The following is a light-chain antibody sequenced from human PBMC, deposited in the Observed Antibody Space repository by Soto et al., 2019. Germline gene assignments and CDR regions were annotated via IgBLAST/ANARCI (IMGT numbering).Light chain of an antibody. J-gene: IGKJ1*01. V-gene: IGKV1-5*03. Sequence: DIQMTQSPSTLSGSVGDRVTITCRASQTISSWLAWYQQKPGKAPKLLIYKASTLKSGVPSRFSGSGSGTEFTLTISSLQPVDVATYYCQHYNSYSEAFGQWTKVEIK. CDR3: QHYNSYSEA. CDR1: QTISSW. CDR2: KAS.